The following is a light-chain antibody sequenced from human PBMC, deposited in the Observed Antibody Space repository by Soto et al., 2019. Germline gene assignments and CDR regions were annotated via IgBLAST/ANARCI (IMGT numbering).Light chain of an antibody. Sequence: DIQMTQSPSSLSASIGDRITITCRASQDIRSSLAWYQQKPGKVPKLLIYAASTLQSGVPSRFSGSGSGTDFTLTISSLQPEDVATYSCQKYNSAPLTFGGGTEVEIK. CDR3: QKYNSAPLT. J-gene: IGKJ4*01. CDR2: AAS. V-gene: IGKV1-27*01. CDR1: QDIRSS.